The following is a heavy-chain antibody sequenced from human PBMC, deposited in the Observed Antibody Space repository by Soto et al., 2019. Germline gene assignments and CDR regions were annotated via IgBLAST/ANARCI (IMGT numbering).Heavy chain of an antibody. CDR2: IGGSGAST. CDR1: GFSFSFYA. J-gene: IGHJ4*02. Sequence: EVRLLESGGGLVQPGGSLRLSCTASGFSFSFYAMKWVRQAPGKGLEWVSHIGGSGASTNYADSVKGRFTISRDNSKNTLYLQMNSLRAEDTAIYYCAKDQQLALDDWGQGTLVTVSS. V-gene: IGHV3-23*01. D-gene: IGHD6-13*01. CDR3: AKDQQLALDD.